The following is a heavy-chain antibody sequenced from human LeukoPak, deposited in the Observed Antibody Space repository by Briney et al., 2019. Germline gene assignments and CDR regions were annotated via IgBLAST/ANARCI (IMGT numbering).Heavy chain of an antibody. D-gene: IGHD2-2*01. CDR3: ASPYCSSTSCSVEVQLDY. V-gene: IGHV1-2*02. J-gene: IGHJ4*02. CDR1: GYTFTGYY. CDR2: INPNSGGT. Sequence: ASVKVSCKASGYTFTGYYMHWVRQAPGQGLEWMGWINPNSGGTNYAQKFQGRVTMTRDTSISTAYMKLSRLRSDDTAVYYCASPYCSSTSCSVEVQLDYWGQGTLVTVSS.